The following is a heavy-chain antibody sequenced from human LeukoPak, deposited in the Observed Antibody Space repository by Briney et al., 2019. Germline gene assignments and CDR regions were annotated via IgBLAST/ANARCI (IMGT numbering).Heavy chain of an antibody. D-gene: IGHD2-15*01. CDR1: AGSTRGYY. Sequence: PSETLSLTCIVSAGSTRGYYWSWIRQPPGKGLEWIGYIYYSGSTKYNPSLKSRVTISVDTSERQFSLKLSSVTAADTAAYYCARKTYCSGGRCYGENWFDPWGQGTLVTVSS. V-gene: IGHV4-59*08. J-gene: IGHJ5*02. CDR3: ARKTYCSGGRCYGENWFDP. CDR2: IYYSGST.